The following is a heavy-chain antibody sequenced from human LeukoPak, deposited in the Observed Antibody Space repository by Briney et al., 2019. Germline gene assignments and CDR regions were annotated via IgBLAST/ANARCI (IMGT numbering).Heavy chain of an antibody. D-gene: IGHD3-10*01. J-gene: IGHJ4*02. CDR1: GYTFTGYY. CDR2: INPNSGGT. CDR3: ARGSSEGPKYYFDY. Sequence: VASVKVSCKASGYTFTGYYMHWVRQAPGQGLEWMGWINPNSGGTNYAQKFQGRVTMTRDTSISTAYMELSRLRSDDTAVYYCARGSSEGPKYYFDYWGQGTLVTVYS. V-gene: IGHV1-2*02.